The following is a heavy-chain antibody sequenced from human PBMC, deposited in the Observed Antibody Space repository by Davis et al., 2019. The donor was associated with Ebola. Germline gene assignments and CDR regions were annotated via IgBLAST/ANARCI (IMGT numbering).Heavy chain of an antibody. CDR1: GYTFTGYY. CDR3: ARVLLGTGYGMDV. J-gene: IGHJ6*02. CDR2: INPNSGGT. D-gene: IGHD2-21*01. Sequence: ASVKVSCKASGYTFTGYYMNWVRQAPGQGLEWMGWINPNSGGTNYAQKFQGRVTMTRDTSISTAYMELSRLRSDDTAVYYCARVLLGTGYGMDVWGQGTTVTVSS. V-gene: IGHV1-2*02.